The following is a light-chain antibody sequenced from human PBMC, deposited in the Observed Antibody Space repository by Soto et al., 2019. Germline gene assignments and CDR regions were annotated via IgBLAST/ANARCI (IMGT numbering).Light chain of an antibody. CDR2: AAS. V-gene: IGKV1-27*01. CDR3: QKYNSVPHT. CDR1: QVIYTY. J-gene: IGKJ2*01. Sequence: DIQMTQSPSSLSASVGDRVTITCRASQVIYTYLAWYQHKPGTPPKLLIYAASALQSGVPSRFSGSGSGTEFTLTISSLQPEDVATYYCQKYNSVPHTFGQGTKLEIK.